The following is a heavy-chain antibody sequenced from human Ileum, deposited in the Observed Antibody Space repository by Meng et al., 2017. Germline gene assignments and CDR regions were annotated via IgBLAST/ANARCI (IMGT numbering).Heavy chain of an antibody. CDR1: GYNFTSSG. D-gene: IGHD6-19*01. V-gene: IGHV1-18*01. J-gene: IGHJ4*02. Sequence: QVQLVQAGAGVKKPGASVKASCKASGYNFTSSGLSWVRQAPGQGLEWMGWISPYNGNTNYAQKVQGRLTVTTDTSTSTAYMELRSLRSADTAVYYCARGDSSNRGFDYWGQGTLVTVSS. CDR3: ARGDSSNRGFDY. CDR2: ISPYNGNT.